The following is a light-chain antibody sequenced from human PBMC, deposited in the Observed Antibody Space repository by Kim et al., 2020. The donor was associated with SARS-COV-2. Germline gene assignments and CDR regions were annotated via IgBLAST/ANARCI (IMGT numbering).Light chain of an antibody. CDR2: GKD. J-gene: IGLJ2*01. V-gene: IGLV3-19*01. Sequence: ALDQTVRIPCQGDSFRTYYATWFQQKPVQAPKVVIYGKDNRPSGVPDRFSGSSSGNTAYLTITGTQAGDEADYYCNSRDSNDYVVFGGGTKVTVL. CDR3: NSRDSNDYVV. CDR1: SFRTYY.